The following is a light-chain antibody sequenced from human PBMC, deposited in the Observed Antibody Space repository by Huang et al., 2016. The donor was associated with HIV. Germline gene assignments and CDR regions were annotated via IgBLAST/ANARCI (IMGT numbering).Light chain of an antibody. CDR3: QQHNSWPRT. J-gene: IGKJ1*01. Sequence: EIVMTQSPATLSVSPGERATLSCRASQSVGSNLAWYQQRRGQAPRLLVYAASTMATGIPARFSGSGSGTEFTLTFSSLQSEDFAVYYCQQHNSWPRTFGQGTRV. CDR1: QSVGSN. CDR2: AAS. V-gene: IGKV3-15*01.